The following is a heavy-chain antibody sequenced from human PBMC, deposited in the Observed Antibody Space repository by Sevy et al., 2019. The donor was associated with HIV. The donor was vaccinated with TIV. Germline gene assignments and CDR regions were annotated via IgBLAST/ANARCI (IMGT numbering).Heavy chain of an antibody. V-gene: IGHV1-2*02. CDR1: GYTFTGYY. D-gene: IGHD6-13*01. Sequence: ASVKVSCKASGYTFTGYYMHWVRQAPGQGLEWMGWINPNSGGTNYAQKFQGRVTMTRETSNSTAYMELSRLGSDDTAVYYCAREQQLVLVGATTTYYYYGMDVWGQGTTVTVSS. CDR2: INPNSGGT. J-gene: IGHJ6*02. CDR3: AREQQLVLVGATTTYYYYGMDV.